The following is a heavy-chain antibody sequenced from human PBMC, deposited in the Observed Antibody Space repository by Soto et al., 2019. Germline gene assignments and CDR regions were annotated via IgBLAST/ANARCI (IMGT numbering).Heavy chain of an antibody. Sequence: GGSLRLSCAASGLIFSSGWMSWVRQAAGEGLEWVGRIKSITDGGTSDYVAPVKGRFTISRDDSKNTLYLQMDSLKIEDTAVYYCATGGPGFSSSYIFAYWGQAALVTVSS. V-gene: IGHV3-15*01. CDR2: IKSITDGGTS. D-gene: IGHD6-6*01. CDR1: GLIFSSGW. J-gene: IGHJ4*02. CDR3: ATGGPGFSSSYIFAY.